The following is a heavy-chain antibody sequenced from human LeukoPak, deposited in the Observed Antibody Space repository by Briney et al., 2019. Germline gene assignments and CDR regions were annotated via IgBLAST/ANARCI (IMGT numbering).Heavy chain of an antibody. CDR2: IYYSGST. V-gene: IGHV4-38-2*02. J-gene: IGHJ4*02. CDR1: GYSISSGYY. Sequence: SETLSLTCTVSGYSISSGYYWGWIRQPPGKGLEWIGSIYYSGSTYYNPSLKSRVTISVDTSKNQFSLKLSSVTAADTAVYYCARDGWRGDSPDYWGQGTLVTVSS. CDR3: ARDGWRGDSPDY. D-gene: IGHD2-21*02.